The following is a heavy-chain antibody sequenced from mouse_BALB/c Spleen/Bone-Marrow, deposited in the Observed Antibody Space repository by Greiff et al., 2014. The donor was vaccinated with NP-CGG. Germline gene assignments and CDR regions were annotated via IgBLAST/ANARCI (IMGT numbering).Heavy chain of an antibody. CDR3: SRLSYDYDGAWFAY. CDR2: IGSGGSYT. Sequence: VQLKESGGDLVRPGGSLKLSCAASGFTFSSYDMSWVRQTPDKRLGWVATIGSGGSYTYYPDSVKGRFTISRDNAKNTLYLQMSSLKSEDTAMYYCSRLSYDYDGAWFAYWGQGTLVTVSA. CDR1: GFTFSSYD. V-gene: IGHV5-6*01. J-gene: IGHJ3*01. D-gene: IGHD2-4*01.